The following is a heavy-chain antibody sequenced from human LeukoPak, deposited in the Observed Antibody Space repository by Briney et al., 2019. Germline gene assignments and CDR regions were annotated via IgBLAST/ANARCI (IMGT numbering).Heavy chain of an antibody. Sequence: GGSLRLSCAASGFTFSSYAMSWVRQAPGKGLEWVSAISGSGGSTYYADSVKGRFTISRDNSKNTLYLQMNSLRAEDTAVYYRAKDGYSSGWYYFDYWGQGTLVTVSS. D-gene: IGHD6-19*01. CDR2: ISGSGGST. V-gene: IGHV3-23*01. CDR1: GFTFSSYA. J-gene: IGHJ4*02. CDR3: AKDGYSSGWYYFDY.